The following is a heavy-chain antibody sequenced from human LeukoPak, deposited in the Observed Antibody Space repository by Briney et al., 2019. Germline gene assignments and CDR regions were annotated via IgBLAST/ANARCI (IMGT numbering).Heavy chain of an antibody. CDR3: ARSNREFASGTGDF. J-gene: IGHJ4*02. Sequence: GGSLRLSCAAPGFTFSSHWMSWVRQGLGKGLEWVANIKQDGSEKYYVDSVKGRFTISRDNAKNSLYLQMNSLRAEDTAVYYCARSNREFASGTGDFWGQGTLVTVSS. CDR2: IKQDGSEK. CDR1: GFTFSSHW. V-gene: IGHV3-7*05. D-gene: IGHD3-10*01.